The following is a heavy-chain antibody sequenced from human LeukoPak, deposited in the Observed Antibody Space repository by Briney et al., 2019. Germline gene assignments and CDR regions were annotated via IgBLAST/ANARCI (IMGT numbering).Heavy chain of an antibody. D-gene: IGHD2-2*01. CDR2: INSDDSYT. Sequence: GGSLRLSCATSGFTFSRYWMHWVRQAPGKGLVWVSRINSDDSYTSYADFVKGRFTISRDNAKNTAYLQMSSLRAEDTAVYYCARICSTTDCLISAWGQGTLVTVSS. CDR3: ARICSTTDCLISA. J-gene: IGHJ4*02. CDR1: GFTFSRYW. V-gene: IGHV3-74*01.